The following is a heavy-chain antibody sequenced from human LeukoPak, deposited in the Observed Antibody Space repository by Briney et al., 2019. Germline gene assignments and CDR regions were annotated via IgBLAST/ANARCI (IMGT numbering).Heavy chain of an antibody. J-gene: IGHJ3*02. CDR3: ARARYVNSFYAFDI. D-gene: IGHD3-9*01. CDR1: GGPISSYY. CDR2: LSNSGNT. Sequence: PSDTLSLTCTVSGGPISSYYWSCIRLPPGKGLEWIGYLSNSGNTNYGPSLKRRVTIFGDTSKNQFFLKLSSVTAADTAVYYCARARYVNSFYAFDIWGQGTLVTVSS. V-gene: IGHV4-59*07.